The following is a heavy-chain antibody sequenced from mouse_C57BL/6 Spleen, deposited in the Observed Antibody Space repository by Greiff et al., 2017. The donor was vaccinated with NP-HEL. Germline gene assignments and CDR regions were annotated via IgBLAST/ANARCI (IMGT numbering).Heavy chain of an antibody. D-gene: IGHD1-1*01. V-gene: IGHV5-17*01. CDR1: GFTFSDYG. J-gene: IGHJ4*01. CDR2: ISSGSSTI. CDR3: AKGGYYYGSSPYYAMDY. Sequence: LVESGGGLVKPGGSLKLSCAASGFTFSDYGMHWVRQAPEKGLEWVAYISSGSSTIYYADTVKGRFTISRDNAKNTLFLQMTSLRSEDTAMYYCAKGGYYYGSSPYYAMDYWGQGTSVTVSS.